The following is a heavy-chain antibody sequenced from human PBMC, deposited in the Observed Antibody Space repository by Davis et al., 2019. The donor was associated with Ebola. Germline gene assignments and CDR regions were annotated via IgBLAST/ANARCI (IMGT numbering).Heavy chain of an antibody. V-gene: IGHV3-66*01. D-gene: IGHD3-22*01. CDR3: VSRDTSGYYFRDY. Sequence: PGGSLRPSCAASAFTVRPSYMSWVRQSPGKGLEWVSIIYTSGSTYSADSVKGRFTSSRDNSKNTLYLQMNSLRAEDSAVYYCVSRDTSGYYFRDYWGQGTLVTVSS. J-gene: IGHJ4*02. CDR2: IYTSGST. CDR1: AFTVRPSY.